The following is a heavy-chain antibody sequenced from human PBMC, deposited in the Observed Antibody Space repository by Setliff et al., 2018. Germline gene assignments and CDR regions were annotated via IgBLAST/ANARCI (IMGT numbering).Heavy chain of an antibody. V-gene: IGHV4-4*08. D-gene: IGHD3-10*01. J-gene: IGHJ6*03. CDR1: GDSIYNHF. Sequence: SETLSLTCTVSGDSIYNHFWSWVRQPPGKGLEWIGYIYSTGSTNYNPSLKSRVAISIDTSKNQFSLKVNSVTAADTAVYYCARAYYYASGNSHNYYMDVWGKGIAVTVSS. CDR3: ARAYYYASGNSHNYYMDV. CDR2: IYSTGST.